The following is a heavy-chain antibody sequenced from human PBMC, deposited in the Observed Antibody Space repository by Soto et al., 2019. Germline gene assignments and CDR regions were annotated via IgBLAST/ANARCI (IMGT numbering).Heavy chain of an antibody. CDR1: GFTFSDYG. V-gene: IGHV3-30*18. D-gene: IGHD6-13*01. Sequence: QVQLVESGGGVVQPGGSLRLSCAASGFTFSDYGIHWVRQAPGKGLEWVAVISDDGNYKYYPESVKGRFTISRENSKNTLYLQLNNLRAEDTAVYYCAKGAYPGGAAAHRFAFDMWGQGTMVTVSS. CDR2: ISDDGNYK. CDR3: AKGAYPGGAAAHRFAFDM. J-gene: IGHJ3*02.